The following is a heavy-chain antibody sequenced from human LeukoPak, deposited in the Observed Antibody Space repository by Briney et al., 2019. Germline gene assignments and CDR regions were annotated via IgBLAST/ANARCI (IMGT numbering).Heavy chain of an antibody. J-gene: IGHJ6*02. CDR2: INPSGGTT. Sequence: ASVKVSCKASGYTFTSYYMHWVRQAPGQGLAWMGIINPSGGTTRYEQKFQGRVTMTRDTSTTTVHMELSSLGSEDTAVYYCARGGYSESYYNPRSYAMDVWGQGTTVTVSS. CDR3: ARGGYSESYYNPRSYAMDV. CDR1: GYTFTSYY. D-gene: IGHD3-10*01. V-gene: IGHV1-46*01.